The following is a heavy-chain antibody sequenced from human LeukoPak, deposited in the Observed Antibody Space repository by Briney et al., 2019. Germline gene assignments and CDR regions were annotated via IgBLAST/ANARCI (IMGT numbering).Heavy chain of an antibody. V-gene: IGHV4-4*07. Sequence: PSETLSLTCTVSGGSISSYYWSWIRQPAGKGLEWIGRIYTSGSTNYNPSLKSRVTMSVDTSKNQFSLKLSSVTAADTAVYYCARDHTVTTFSYYYYGMDVWGQGTTVTVSS. CDR2: IYTSGST. J-gene: IGHJ6*02. D-gene: IGHD4-17*01. CDR1: GGSISSYY. CDR3: ARDHTVTTFSYYYYGMDV.